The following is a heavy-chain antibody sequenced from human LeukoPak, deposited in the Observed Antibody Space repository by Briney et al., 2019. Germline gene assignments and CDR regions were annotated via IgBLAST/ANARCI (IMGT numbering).Heavy chain of an antibody. CDR3: AKEAPHTAVLIALPEWNYIDS. CDR2: ISGSGGGT. D-gene: IGHD3-3*01. V-gene: IGHV3-23*01. J-gene: IGHJ4*02. Sequence: PGGSLRLSCAASGFTVSSNYMSWVRQAPGKGLEWVAIISGSGGGTYYADSVKGRFTVSRDFFTSTLDLQMTSLRAEDTAVYYCAKEAPHTAVLIALPEWNYIDSWGRGILVSVSS. CDR1: GFTVSSNY.